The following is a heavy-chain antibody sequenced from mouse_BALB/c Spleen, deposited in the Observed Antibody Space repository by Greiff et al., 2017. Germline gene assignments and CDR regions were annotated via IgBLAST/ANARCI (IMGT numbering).Heavy chain of an antibody. D-gene: IGHD2-4*01. Sequence: EVQGVESGGGLVKPGGSLKLSCAASGFTFSSYGMSWVRQTPDKRLEWVATISSGGSYTYYPDSVKGRFTISRDNAKNTLYLQMSSLKSEDTAMYYCARGIKGAMDYWGQGTSVTVSS. J-gene: IGHJ4*01. V-gene: IGHV5-6*01. CDR1: GFTFSSYG. CDR2: ISSGGSYT. CDR3: ARGIKGAMDY.